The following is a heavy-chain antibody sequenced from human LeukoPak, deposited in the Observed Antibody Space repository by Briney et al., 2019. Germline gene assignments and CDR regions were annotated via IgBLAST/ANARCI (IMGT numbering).Heavy chain of an antibody. J-gene: IGHJ6*03. V-gene: IGHV4-39*01. Sequence: PSETLSLTCTVSGGSISSSSYYWGWIRQPPGKGLEWIGSIYYSGSTYYNPSLKSRVTISVDTSKNQFSLKLSSVTAADTAVYYCASNYCSSTSCYVFRYYDTLTGSAGVYMDVWGKGTTVTISS. CDR2: IYYSGST. CDR1: GGSISSSSYY. CDR3: ASNYCSSTSCYVFRYYDTLTGSAGVYMDV. D-gene: IGHD2-2*01.